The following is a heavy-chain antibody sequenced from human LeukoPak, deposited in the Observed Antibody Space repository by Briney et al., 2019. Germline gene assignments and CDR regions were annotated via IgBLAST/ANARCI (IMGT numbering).Heavy chain of an antibody. CDR2: IYYSGST. Sequence: SETLSLTCTVSGGSISSYYWSWIRQPPGKGLEWIGYIYYSGSTNYNPPLKSRVTISVDTSKNQFSLKLSSVTAADTAVYYCARSSGWSKGAFDIWGQGTMVTVSS. J-gene: IGHJ3*02. D-gene: IGHD6-19*01. CDR1: GGSISSYY. CDR3: ARSSGWSKGAFDI. V-gene: IGHV4-59*01.